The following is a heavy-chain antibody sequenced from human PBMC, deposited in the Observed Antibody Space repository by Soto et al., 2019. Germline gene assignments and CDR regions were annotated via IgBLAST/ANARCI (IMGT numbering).Heavy chain of an antibody. V-gene: IGHV4-38-2*01. CDR3: ARTFDYYGMDV. Sequence: SETLSLTCAVSGYSIGSGYYWALILQSPGKGLEWIGSIYHAWSVYYNPSLNGRVALSMDTSKNHFSLKLTSVTAADTAVYYCARTFDYYGMDVWGQGTTVTVSS. CDR2: IYHAWSV. CDR1: GYSIGSGYY. J-gene: IGHJ6*02.